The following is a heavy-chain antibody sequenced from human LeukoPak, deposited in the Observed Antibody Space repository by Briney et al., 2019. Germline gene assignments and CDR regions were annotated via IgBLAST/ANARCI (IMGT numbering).Heavy chain of an antibody. CDR1: GFTFSSFS. Sequence: GGSLRLSCAASGFTFSSFSMNWVRQAPGEGLEWVSYISSSSNTIYYADSVKGRFTISRDNAKNSLYLQMNSLRAEDTAVYYCARAPLLGARGEFDYWGQGTLVTVSS. CDR2: ISSSSNTI. D-gene: IGHD7-27*01. V-gene: IGHV3-48*01. J-gene: IGHJ4*02. CDR3: ARAPLLGARGEFDY.